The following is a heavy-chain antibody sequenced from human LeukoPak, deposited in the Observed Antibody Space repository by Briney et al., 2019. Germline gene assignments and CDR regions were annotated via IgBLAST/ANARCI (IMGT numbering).Heavy chain of an antibody. V-gene: IGHV3-33*01. CDR2: IRYDGSNK. CDR1: GFTFSSYG. D-gene: IGHD3-22*01. CDR3: ARARNDYDSSGFSALDL. Sequence: GGSLRLSCAASGFTFSSYGMHWVRQAPGKGLEWVAVIRYDGSNKYCADSVKGRFTISRDNSKNTLYLQMNSLRAEDTAVYYCARARNDYDSSGFSALDLWGQGTLVTVSS. J-gene: IGHJ5*02.